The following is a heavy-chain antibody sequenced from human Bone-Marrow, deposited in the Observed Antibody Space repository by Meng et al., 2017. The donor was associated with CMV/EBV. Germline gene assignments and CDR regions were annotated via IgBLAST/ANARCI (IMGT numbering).Heavy chain of an antibody. J-gene: IGHJ5*02. D-gene: IGHD2-2*01. CDR2: IIPIHGIA. Sequence: SVKVSCKASGDTFSSYAISWVRQAPGQGLEWMGGIIPIHGIANYAQKFQGRVTITADKSTSTAYMELSSLRSEDTAVYYCARVVGCCSCISCYDWFDPWGQGTLVTVSS. V-gene: IGHV1-69*10. CDR1: GDTFSSYA. CDR3: ARVVGCCSCISCYDWFDP.